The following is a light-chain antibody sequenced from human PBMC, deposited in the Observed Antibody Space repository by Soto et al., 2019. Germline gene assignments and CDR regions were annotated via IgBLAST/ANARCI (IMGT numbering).Light chain of an antibody. CDR1: QSVSSY. CDR3: QQCNTGPRDT. Sequence: EIVLTQSPATLSLSPGERSTLSCRASQSVSSYLAWYQQKPGQAPRLLIYGASIRATGVPARFSGGGSGTEFTLTISSLQSEDFAVYYCQQCNTGPRDTFGQGTKVDIK. CDR2: GAS. V-gene: IGKV3-15*01. J-gene: IGKJ1*01.